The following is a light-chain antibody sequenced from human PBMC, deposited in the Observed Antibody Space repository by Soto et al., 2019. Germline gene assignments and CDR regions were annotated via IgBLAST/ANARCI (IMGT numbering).Light chain of an antibody. Sequence: QLVLTQSPSASASLGASVNLTCTLTNGHSTFAIAWHQQQPEKGPRYLMKLNKDGSHNKGDGIPDRFSGSRSGAERYLTFSSLQSDDEADYYCQTLGTVPLFGGGTKLTVL. CDR1: NGHSTFA. CDR3: QTLGTVPL. V-gene: IGLV4-69*01. J-gene: IGLJ2*01. CDR2: LNKDGSH.